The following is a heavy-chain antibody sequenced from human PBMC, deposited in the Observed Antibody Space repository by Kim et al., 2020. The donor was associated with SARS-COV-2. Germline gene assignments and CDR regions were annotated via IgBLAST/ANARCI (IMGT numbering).Heavy chain of an antibody. Sequence: SETLSLTCTVSGGSISSSSYYWGWIRQPPGKGLEWIGSIYYSGSTYYNPSLKSRVTISVDTSKNQFSLKLSSVTAADTAVYYCARDNLRSGLLLWFGVIDYWGQGTLVTVSS. CDR1: GGSISSSSYY. V-gene: IGHV4-39*07. CDR3: ARDNLRSGLLLWFGVIDY. D-gene: IGHD3-10*01. CDR2: IYYSGST. J-gene: IGHJ4*02.